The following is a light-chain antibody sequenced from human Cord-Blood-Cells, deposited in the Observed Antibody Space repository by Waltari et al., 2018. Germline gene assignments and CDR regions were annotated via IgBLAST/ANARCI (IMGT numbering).Light chain of an antibody. CDR2: DVS. J-gene: IGLJ2*01. Sequence: QSALTQPASVSRSPGPSITLPCPETSRDVGGYNYVSWFQQHPGKAPKLMIYDVSNRPSGVSNRFSGSKSGNTAALTISGLQAEDEADYYCSSYTSSSTLVVFGGGTKLTVL. CDR1: SRDVGGYNY. CDR3: SSYTSSSTLVV. V-gene: IGLV2-14*01.